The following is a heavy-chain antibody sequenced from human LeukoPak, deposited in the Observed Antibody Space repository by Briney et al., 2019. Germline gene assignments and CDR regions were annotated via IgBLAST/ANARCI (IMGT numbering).Heavy chain of an antibody. Sequence: SETLSLTCTVSGGSISSSNYYWGWIRQPPGKGLEWIGSIYFSGSTYYNPSLKSRVTISVDTSKNQFSLKLSSVTAADTAVYYCARQADLDVFDIWGQGTMVTVFS. CDR3: ARQADLDVFDI. CDR1: GGSISSSNYY. CDR2: IYFSGST. V-gene: IGHV4-39*01. J-gene: IGHJ3*02.